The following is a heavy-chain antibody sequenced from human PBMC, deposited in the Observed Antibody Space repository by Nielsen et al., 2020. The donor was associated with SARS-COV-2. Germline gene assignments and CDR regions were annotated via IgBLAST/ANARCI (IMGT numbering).Heavy chain of an antibody. D-gene: IGHD2-2*01. CDR2: IWYDGSNK. Sequence: WIRQPPGKGLEWVAVIWYDGSNKYYADSVKGRFTISRDNSKNTLYLQMNGLRAEDTAVYYCLIPAADMDVWGKGTTVTVSS. V-gene: IGHV3-33*01. CDR3: LIPAADMDV. J-gene: IGHJ6*03.